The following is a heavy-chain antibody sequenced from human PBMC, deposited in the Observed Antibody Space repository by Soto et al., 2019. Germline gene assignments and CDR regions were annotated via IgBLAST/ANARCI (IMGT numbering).Heavy chain of an antibody. CDR2: ISSSGST. J-gene: IGHJ4*02. Sequence: QVQLQESGPGLVKPSETLSLTCTVSGGSISSYYWSWIRQPPGKRLEWIGHISSSGSTSYNPSLKSRVSISMDTSKNQFSLNLGSVTAADSAVYYCARRLQLDYWGQGTLVTVSS. V-gene: IGHV4-59*01. CDR3: ARRLQLDY. CDR1: GGSISSYY.